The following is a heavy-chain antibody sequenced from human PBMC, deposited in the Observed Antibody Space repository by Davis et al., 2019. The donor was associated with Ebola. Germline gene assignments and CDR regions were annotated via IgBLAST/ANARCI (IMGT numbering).Heavy chain of an antibody. V-gene: IGHV3-30*04. Sequence: SLKISCAASGFTFSSYAMHWVRQAPGKGLEWVAFISYDGSNKYYADSVKGRFTISSDNSKNTLYLQMNSLRAEDTAVYDCAREVFSPLTFGGVIVGNWFDPWGQGTLVTVSS. CDR3: AREVFSPLTFGGVIVGNWFDP. J-gene: IGHJ5*02. CDR1: GFTFSSYA. CDR2: ISYDGSNK. D-gene: IGHD3-16*02.